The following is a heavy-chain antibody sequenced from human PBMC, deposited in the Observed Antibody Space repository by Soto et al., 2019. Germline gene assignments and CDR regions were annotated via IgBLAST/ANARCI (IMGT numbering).Heavy chain of an antibody. CDR3: ARAVAVAADFDY. CDR2: INAGNGNT. CDR1: GYTYTGYA. D-gene: IGHD6-19*01. J-gene: IGHJ4*02. Sequence: QVQLVQSGAEEKEPGASVKVSCKASGYTYTGYAMHRVRQAPGQRLEWMGWINAGNGNTKYSQKFQGRVTITRDTSASTAYMELSSLRYEDTAVYYCARAVAVAADFDYWGQGTLVTVSS. V-gene: IGHV1-3*05.